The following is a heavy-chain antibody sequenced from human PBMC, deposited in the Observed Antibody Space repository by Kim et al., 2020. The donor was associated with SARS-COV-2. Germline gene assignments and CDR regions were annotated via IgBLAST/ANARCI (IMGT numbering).Heavy chain of an antibody. D-gene: IGHD4-17*01. V-gene: IGHV1-46*01. CDR3: ARDLLYGDYEGWFDP. J-gene: IGHJ5*02. Sequence: QKFQGRVTMTRDTSTSTVYMELSSLRSEDTAVYYCARDLLYGDYEGWFDPWGQGTLVTVSS.